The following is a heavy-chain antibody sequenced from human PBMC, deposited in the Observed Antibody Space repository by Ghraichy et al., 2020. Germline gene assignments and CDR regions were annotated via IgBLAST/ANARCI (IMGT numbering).Heavy chain of an antibody. Sequence: SETLSLTCTVSGGSISSNGYYWSWIRQHPGKGLEWIGYIYHSGRTYYNPSLKSRIIISVDTSTNQFALNLTSVTAADTAMYYCARGFTSTVVPSRANWFGPWGKGTLVTVYS. V-gene: IGHV4-31*03. D-gene: IGHD4-17*01. CDR3: ARGFTSTVVPSRANWFGP. CDR1: GGSISSNGYY. CDR2: IYHSGRT. J-gene: IGHJ5*02.